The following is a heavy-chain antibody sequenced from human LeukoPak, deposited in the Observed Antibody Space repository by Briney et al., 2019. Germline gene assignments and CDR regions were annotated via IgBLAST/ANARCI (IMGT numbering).Heavy chain of an antibody. CDR1: GGSISSSNW. D-gene: IGHD2-15*01. CDR3: ARDLNSQAVAATPKFDP. Sequence: SGTLSLTCAVSGGSISSSNWWSWVRQPPGKGLEWIGEIYHSGSTNYNPSLKSRVTISVDKSKNQFSLKLSSVTAADTAVYYCARDLNSQAVAATPKFDPWGQGTLVTVSS. V-gene: IGHV4-4*02. J-gene: IGHJ5*02. CDR2: IYHSGST.